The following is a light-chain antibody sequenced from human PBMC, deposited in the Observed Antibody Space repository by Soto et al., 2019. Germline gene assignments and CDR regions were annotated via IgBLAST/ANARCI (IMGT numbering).Light chain of an antibody. CDR1: QSVSTY. CDR2: DAS. V-gene: IGKV3-11*01. CDR3: QHRSNWPRT. J-gene: IGKJ2*01. Sequence: EIVLTQSPATLSLSPGEIATLSCRASQSVSTYLAWYQQKPGQAPRLLIYDASNRATGIPARFSGSGSGTDFTLTISSLEPEDFAVYYCQHRSNWPRTFGQGTKLEIK.